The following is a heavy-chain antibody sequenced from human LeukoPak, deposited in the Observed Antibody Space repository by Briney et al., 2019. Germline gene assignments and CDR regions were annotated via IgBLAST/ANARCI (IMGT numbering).Heavy chain of an antibody. V-gene: IGHV4-34*01. Sequence: SETLSLTCAVYGGSFSGYYWSWIRQPPGKGLEWIGEINHSGSTNYNPSLKSRVTISVDTSKNQFSLKLSSVTAADTATYFCSRESGPFCPFGYWGQGTLVIVSS. CDR3: SRESGPFCPFGY. J-gene: IGHJ4*02. CDR2: INHSGST. D-gene: IGHD1-26*01. CDR1: GGSFSGYY.